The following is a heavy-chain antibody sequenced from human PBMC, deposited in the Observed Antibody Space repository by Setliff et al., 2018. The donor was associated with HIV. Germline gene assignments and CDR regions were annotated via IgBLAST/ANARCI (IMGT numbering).Heavy chain of an antibody. CDR1: DYTFTTYW. D-gene: IGHD6-13*01. J-gene: IGHJ3*01. CDR3: ARRDGRSMNAFQI. Sequence: GESLKISCKALDYTFTTYWIGWMRQMPGEGLEWMGIIYPDDSNIRYNPSFQNQVTISADKSITTAYLQINNLKASDTATYYCARRDGRSMNAFQIWGPGTVVTVSS. CDR2: IYPDDSNI. V-gene: IGHV5-51*01.